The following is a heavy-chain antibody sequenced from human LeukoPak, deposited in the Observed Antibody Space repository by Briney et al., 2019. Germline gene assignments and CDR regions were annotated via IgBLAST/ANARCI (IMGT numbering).Heavy chain of an antibody. J-gene: IGHJ3*02. V-gene: IGHV4-34*01. CDR1: GGSFSGYY. CDR2: INHSGST. D-gene: IGHD4-17*01. CDR3: ASTVTQGHDAFDI. Sequence: SETLSLTCAVYGGSFSGYYWSWIRQPPGKGLEWIGEINHSGSTNYNPSLKSRVTISVDTSKNQFSLKLSSVTAADTAVYYCASTVTQGHDAFDIWGQGTMVTVSS.